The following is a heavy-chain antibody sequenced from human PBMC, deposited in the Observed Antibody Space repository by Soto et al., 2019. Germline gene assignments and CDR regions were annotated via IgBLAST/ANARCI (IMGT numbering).Heavy chain of an antibody. D-gene: IGHD3-16*02. CDR3: ARAATSLGELSPDDY. V-gene: IGHV1-3*01. Sequence: QVQLVQSGAEVKKPGASVKVSCKASGYTFTSYAMHWVRQAPGQRLEWMGWINAGNGNTKYSQKFQGRVTITRDTSASTAYMELSSLRSEDTAVYYCARAATSLGELSPDDYWGQGTLVTVSS. CDR1: GYTFTSYA. J-gene: IGHJ4*02. CDR2: INAGNGNT.